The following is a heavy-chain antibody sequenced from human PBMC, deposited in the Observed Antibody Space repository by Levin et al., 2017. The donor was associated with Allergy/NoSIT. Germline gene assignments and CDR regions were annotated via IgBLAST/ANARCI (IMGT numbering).Heavy chain of an antibody. J-gene: IGHJ4*02. CDR2: IWYDGSNK. CDR3: ARGGVRGDGYNL. V-gene: IGHV3-33*01. Sequence: GGSLRLSCAVSGFTFSSYGMHWVRQAPGKGLEWVAVIWYDGSNKYYADSVKGRFTISRDNSKNTLYLQMNSLRAEDTAVYYCARGGVRGDGYNLWGQGTLVTVSS. CDR1: GFTFSSYG. D-gene: IGHD5-24*01.